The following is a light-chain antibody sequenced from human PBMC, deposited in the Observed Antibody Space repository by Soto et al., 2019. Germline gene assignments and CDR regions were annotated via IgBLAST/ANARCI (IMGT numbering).Light chain of an antibody. CDR2: EVS. CDR1: SSVFGSYNL. CDR3: CSYAGSSTYV. Sequence: VLTQPASVSGSPGQSITISCTGTSSVFGSYNLVSWYQQHPGKAPKLMIYEVSKRPSGVSNRFSGSKSGNTASLTILGLQAEDEADYYCCSYAGSSTYVFGTGTKVTVL. V-gene: IGLV2-23*02. J-gene: IGLJ1*01.